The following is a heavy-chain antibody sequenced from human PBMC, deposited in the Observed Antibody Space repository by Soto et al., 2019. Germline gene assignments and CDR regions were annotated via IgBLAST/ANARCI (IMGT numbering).Heavy chain of an antibody. J-gene: IGHJ4*02. CDR2: INSDGSST. D-gene: IGHD6-13*01. CDR3: ARDEAAQYYFDY. CDR1: GFTFSSYW. Sequence: EVQLVESGGGLVQPGGSLRLSCAASGFTFSSYWMHWVRQAPGKGLVWVSRINSDGSSTSYADSVKGRFTISRDNAKNTMYLQMNSLRAEDTAVYYCARDEAAQYYFDYWGQGTLVTVSS. V-gene: IGHV3-74*01.